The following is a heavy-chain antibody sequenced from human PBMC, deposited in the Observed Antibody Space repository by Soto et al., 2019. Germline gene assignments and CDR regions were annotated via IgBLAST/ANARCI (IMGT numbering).Heavy chain of an antibody. CDR3: ARISSWYYYYYMDV. D-gene: IGHD6-13*01. V-gene: IGHV4-34*01. CDR1: GGSFSGYY. Sequence: SSETLSLTCAVYGGSFSGYYWSWIRQPPGKGLEWIGEINHSGSTNYNPSLKSRVTISVDTSKNQFSLKLSSVTAADTAVYYCARISSWYYYYYMDVWGKGTTVTVSS. CDR2: INHSGST. J-gene: IGHJ6*03.